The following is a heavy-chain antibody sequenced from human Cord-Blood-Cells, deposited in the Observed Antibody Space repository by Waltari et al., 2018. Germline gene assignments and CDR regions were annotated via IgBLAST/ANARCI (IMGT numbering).Heavy chain of an antibody. Sequence: EVQLLESGGGLVQPGGSLRLSCAASGFTFSSSAMSWVRPAAGKGLEWVSAISGSGGSTYYEDSVKGRLTSSRDNSKNTLYLQMNSLRAEDTAVYYCAKDFTFGGVIVDYWGQGTLVTVSS. CDR1: GFTFSSSA. J-gene: IGHJ4*02. D-gene: IGHD3-16*02. CDR3: AKDFTFGGVIVDY. V-gene: IGHV3-23*01. CDR2: ISGSGGST.